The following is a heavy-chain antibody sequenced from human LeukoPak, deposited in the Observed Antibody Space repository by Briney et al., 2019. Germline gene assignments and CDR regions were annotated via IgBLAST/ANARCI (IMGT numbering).Heavy chain of an antibody. CDR3: ARGFNTMDV. Sequence: GGSLRLSCVASGFTFSDYSMNWIRQAPGKGLEWLSYISSSGATIYYVDSVKGRFTISRDNARNSLYLQINNLRAEDTAVYYCARGFNTMDVWGQGTTVTVSS. V-gene: IGHV3-11*01. CDR1: GFTFSDYS. CDR2: ISSSGATI. J-gene: IGHJ6*02. D-gene: IGHD3-10*01.